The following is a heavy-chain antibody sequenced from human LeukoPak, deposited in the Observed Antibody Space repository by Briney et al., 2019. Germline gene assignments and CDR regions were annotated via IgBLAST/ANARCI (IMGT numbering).Heavy chain of an antibody. Sequence: GGSLRLSCAASGFTFSSYAMSWVRQAPGKGLEWVSGISGRGGSTYYADSVKGRLTISRDNSKNTLYLQMNSLRAEDTAVYYCAKDRSSSRFDIVATIAWFDPWGQGTLVTVSS. D-gene: IGHD5-12*01. V-gene: IGHV3-23*01. CDR3: AKDRSSSRFDIVATIAWFDP. J-gene: IGHJ5*02. CDR2: ISGRGGST. CDR1: GFTFSSYA.